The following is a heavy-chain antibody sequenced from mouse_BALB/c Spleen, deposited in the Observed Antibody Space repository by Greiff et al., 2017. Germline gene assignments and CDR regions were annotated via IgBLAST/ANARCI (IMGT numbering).Heavy chain of an antibody. V-gene: IGHV1-82*01. CDR3: AREGWDVFDY. D-gene: IGHD3-3*01. CDR2: IYPGDGDT. CDR1: GYAFSSSW. Sequence: QVQLQQSGPELVKPGASVKISCKASGYAFSSSWMNWVKQRPGQGLEWIGRIYPGDGDTNYNGKFKGKATLTADKSSSTAYMQLSSLTSVDSAVYFCAREGWDVFDYWGQGTTLTVSS. J-gene: IGHJ2*01.